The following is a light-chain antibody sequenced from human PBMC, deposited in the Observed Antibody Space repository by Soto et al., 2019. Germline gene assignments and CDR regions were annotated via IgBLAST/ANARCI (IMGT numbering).Light chain of an antibody. CDR1: SSDVGGYNY. Sequence: QSALTQPRSVSGSPGQSVTISCTGTSSDVGGYNYVSWYQQHPGKAPKLMTYDVSKWPSGVPDRFSGSKSGNTASLAITGLQAEDEADYYCQSYDSSLSGVVFGGGTKVTVL. CDR2: DVS. J-gene: IGLJ2*01. V-gene: IGLV2-11*01. CDR3: QSYDSSLSGVV.